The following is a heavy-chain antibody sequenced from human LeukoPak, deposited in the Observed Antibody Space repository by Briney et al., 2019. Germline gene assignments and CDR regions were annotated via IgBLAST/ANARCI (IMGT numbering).Heavy chain of an antibody. J-gene: IGHJ4*02. Sequence: GGSLRLSYEVSGFTFSSSWMTWVRQAPGKGLEWVASINTDGSVEKYLDSVKGRFTISRDNARNSLYLQMSSPRAEDTALYYCARDSPRRFDYWGQGTLVTVSS. CDR2: INTDGSVE. CDR1: GFTFSSSW. CDR3: ARDSPRRFDY. V-gene: IGHV3-7*01.